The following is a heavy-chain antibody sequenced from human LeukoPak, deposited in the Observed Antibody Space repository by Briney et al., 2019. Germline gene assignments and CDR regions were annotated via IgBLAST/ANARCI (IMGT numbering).Heavy chain of an antibody. J-gene: IGHJ4*02. CDR1: GFSVSINY. Sequence: GGSLRLSCAVSGFSVSINYMSWVRQAPGKGLEWVSVIYSGGNTYYADSVKGRFTISRDNAKNSVFLQMNSLRADDTADYYCARDRFDYALDYWGQGALVTVSS. D-gene: IGHD4-17*01. CDR3: ARDRFDYALDY. CDR2: IYSGGNT. V-gene: IGHV3-66*01.